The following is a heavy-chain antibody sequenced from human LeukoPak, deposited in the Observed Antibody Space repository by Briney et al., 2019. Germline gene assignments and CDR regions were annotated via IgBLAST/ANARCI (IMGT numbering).Heavy chain of an antibody. V-gene: IGHV4-39*01. CDR1: GGSISSSRYY. CDR3: ARHVPSGLRIVVVTSDWYFDL. CDR2: IFYSGST. J-gene: IGHJ2*01. D-gene: IGHD2-21*02. Sequence: SETLSLTCTVSGGSISSSRYYWGWIRQPPGKGLEWIGTIFYSGSTYYNPSLKSRVTVSVDTSKNQFSLNLSSVTAADTALYYCARHVPSGLRIVVVTSDWYFDLWGRGTLVTVSS.